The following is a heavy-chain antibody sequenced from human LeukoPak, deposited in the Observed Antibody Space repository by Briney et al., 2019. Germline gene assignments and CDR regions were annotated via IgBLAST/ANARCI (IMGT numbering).Heavy chain of an antibody. D-gene: IGHD3-10*01. CDR3: ARDFGGALFDY. Sequence: GGSLRLSCAASGFTFSNAWMNWVRQAPGKGLEWVGRIKSKTDGGTTDYAAPVKGRFTISRDDSKNTLYLQMNSLKTEDTAVYYCARDFGGALFDYWGQGTLVTVSS. J-gene: IGHJ4*02. CDR2: IKSKTDGGTT. CDR1: GFTFSNAW. V-gene: IGHV3-15*07.